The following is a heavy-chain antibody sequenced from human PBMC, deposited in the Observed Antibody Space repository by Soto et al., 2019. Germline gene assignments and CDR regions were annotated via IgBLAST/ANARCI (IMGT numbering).Heavy chain of an antibody. CDR3: ARDREHESLRPDY. Sequence: GGSVKGSWKTSGYAFTGYYMHLVRQAPGQGLEWMGWINPNSGGTNYAQKFQGRVTMTRDTSISTAYMELSRLRSDDTAVYYCARDREHESLRPDYWGQGTMVTVSS. D-gene: IGHD3-10*01. J-gene: IGHJ4*02. V-gene: IGHV1-2*02. CDR1: GYAFTGYY. CDR2: INPNSGGT.